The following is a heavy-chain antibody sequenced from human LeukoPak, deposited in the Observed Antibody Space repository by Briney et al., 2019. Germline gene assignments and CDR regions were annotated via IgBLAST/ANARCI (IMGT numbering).Heavy chain of an antibody. J-gene: IGHJ3*02. CDR2: IIPIFGTA. V-gene: IGHV1-69*13. CDR3: ARDTEVVPAAIHGFHI. Sequence: ASVKVSCKASGGTFSSYAISWGRHAPGQGLEWMGGIIPIFGTANYAQKFQGRVTITADESTSTAYMELSSLRSEDTAVYYCARDTEVVPAAIHGFHIWGQGTMLTVSS. CDR1: GGTFSSYA. D-gene: IGHD2-2*01.